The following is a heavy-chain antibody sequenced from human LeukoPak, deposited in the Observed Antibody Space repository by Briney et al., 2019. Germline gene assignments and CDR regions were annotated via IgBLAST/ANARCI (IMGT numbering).Heavy chain of an antibody. Sequence: GGSLRLSCAASGFTVSSNYMSWVRQAPGKGLEWVSVIYSGGGTTYYADSVKGRVTISRDNSKNTLYLQMNSLRAEDTAVYYCAKDRHWLALDDRGQGTLVTVSS. CDR1: GFTVSSNY. CDR2: IYSGGGTT. D-gene: IGHD6-19*01. J-gene: IGHJ4*02. V-gene: IGHV3-53*01. CDR3: AKDRHWLALDD.